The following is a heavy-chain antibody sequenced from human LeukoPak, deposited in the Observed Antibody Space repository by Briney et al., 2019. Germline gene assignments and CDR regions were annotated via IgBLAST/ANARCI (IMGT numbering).Heavy chain of an antibody. CDR1: GFTFSSYG. D-gene: IGHD3-3*01. Sequence: GGSLRLSCAASGFTFSSYGMHWVRQAPGKGLEWVAFIRYDGSNKYYADSVKGRFTISRDNSKNTLYLQMNSLRAEDTAVYYCAKEANYDFWSGYDYWGQGTLVTVSS. CDR2: IRYDGSNK. J-gene: IGHJ4*02. CDR3: AKEANYDFWSGYDY. V-gene: IGHV3-30*02.